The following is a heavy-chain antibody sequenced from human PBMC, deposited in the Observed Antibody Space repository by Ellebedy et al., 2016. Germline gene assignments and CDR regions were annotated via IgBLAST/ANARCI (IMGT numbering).Heavy chain of an antibody. CDR1: GYSFTSYW. J-gene: IGHJ4*02. V-gene: IGHV5-51*01. CDR2: TYPGDSVT. CDR3: VRPGTGYAEGFLFDY. D-gene: IGHD5-12*01. Sequence: KVSCXGSGYSFTSYWIGWVRQLPGKGLEWMGVTYPGDSVTRYSPSFRGQVTISADKSINTAYLQWSSLKASDTALYYCVRPGTGYAEGFLFDYWGQGTLVTASS.